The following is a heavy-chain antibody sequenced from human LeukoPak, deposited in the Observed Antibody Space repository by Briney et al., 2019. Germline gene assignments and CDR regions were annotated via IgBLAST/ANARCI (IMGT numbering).Heavy chain of an antibody. Sequence: SETLSLTCTVSGVSINNNYWSWIRQPPGKGLEWNGLEWIGYIHANGDTKYNPSLNRRVTTSLDSSRSQLSLNLRSLTAADTALYFCAGYGHSNYLAYWGQGILVTVSS. CDR3: AGYGHSNYLAY. D-gene: IGHD5-24*01. CDR2: IHANGDT. V-gene: IGHV4-4*08. J-gene: IGHJ4*02. CDR1: GVSINNNY.